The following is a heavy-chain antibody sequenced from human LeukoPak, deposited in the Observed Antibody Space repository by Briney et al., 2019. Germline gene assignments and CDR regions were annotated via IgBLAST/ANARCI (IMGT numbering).Heavy chain of an antibody. CDR3: ASLVPWSGYAFDI. CDR1: GGSICSSSYY. D-gene: IGHD3-3*01. CDR2: IYYSGSP. V-gene: IGHV4-39*01. Sequence: SETLSLTCTVSGGSICSSSYYWGWIRQPPGGGLEWNGSIYYSGSPYYNPSLKSRATISVDTSKNQFSLKLSSVTAADTAVYYCASLVPWSGYAFDIWGQGTMVTVSS. J-gene: IGHJ3*02.